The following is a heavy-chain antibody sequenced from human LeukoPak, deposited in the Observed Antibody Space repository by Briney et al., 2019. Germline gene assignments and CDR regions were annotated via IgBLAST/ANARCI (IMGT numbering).Heavy chain of an antibody. CDR2: INPNSGGT. V-gene: IGHV1-2*02. J-gene: IGHJ4*02. CDR1: RYTFTGYY. Sequence: ASVKVSCKASRYTFTGYYMHWVRQAPGQGLEWMGWINPNSGGTNYAQKFQGRVTMTRDTSISTAYMELSRLRSDDTAVCYCARWVEFRTEFDYWGQGTLVTVSS. CDR3: ARWVEFRTEFDY.